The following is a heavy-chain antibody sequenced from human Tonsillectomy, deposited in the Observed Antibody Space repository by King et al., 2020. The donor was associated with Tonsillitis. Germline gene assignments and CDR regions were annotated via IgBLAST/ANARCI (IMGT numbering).Heavy chain of an antibody. CDR1: GFIFSSYS. Sequence: VQLVESGGGLVKPGGSLRLSCAASGFIFSSYSMNWVRQAPGKGLEWVSSISGSSSYIYYADSVKGRFTISRDNAKNSLYLQMNSLRAEDTAVYYCATEMVRGLITYYFYGMDVWGQGTTVTVSS. V-gene: IGHV3-21*01. CDR3: ATEMVRGLITYYFYGMDV. J-gene: IGHJ6*02. D-gene: IGHD3-10*01. CDR2: ISGSSSYI.